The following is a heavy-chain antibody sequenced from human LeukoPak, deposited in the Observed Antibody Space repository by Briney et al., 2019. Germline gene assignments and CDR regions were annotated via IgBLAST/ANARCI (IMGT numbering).Heavy chain of an antibody. V-gene: IGHV3-9*01. CDR3: AKDSRPFKRAAAGPFDY. CDR2: ISWNSGSI. D-gene: IGHD6-13*01. J-gene: IGHJ4*02. Sequence: GRSLRLSCAASGFTFDDYAMHWVRQAPGKGLGWVSGISWNSGSIGYADSVKGRFTISRDNAKNSLYLQMNSLRAEDTALYYCAKDSRPFKRAAAGPFDYWSQGTLVTVSS. CDR1: GFTFDDYA.